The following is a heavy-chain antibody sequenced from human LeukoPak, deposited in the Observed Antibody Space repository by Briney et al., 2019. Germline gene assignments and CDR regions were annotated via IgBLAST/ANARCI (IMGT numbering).Heavy chain of an antibody. V-gene: IGHV4-31*11. J-gene: IGHJ4*02. CDR3: ASVPRSSGYVN. Sequence: SETLSLTCAVYGGSFSGYYWSWIRQHPGKGLEWIGYIYYSGSTYYNPSLKSRVTISVDTSKNQFSLKLSSVTAADTAVYYCASVPRSSGYVNWGQGTLVTVSS. CDR1: GGSFSGYY. CDR2: IYYSGST. D-gene: IGHD3-22*01.